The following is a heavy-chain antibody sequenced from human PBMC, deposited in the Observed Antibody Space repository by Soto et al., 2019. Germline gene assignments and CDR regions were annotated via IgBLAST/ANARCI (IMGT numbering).Heavy chain of an antibody. CDR1: GYTFTSYG. CDR2: ISAYNGNT. CDR3: ARDRDLVGATDY. Sequence: QAQLVQSGAGVKKPGASVKVSCKASGYTFTSYGISWVRQAPGQGLEWMGWISAYNGNTNYALKLQGRVNMTTDTSTSTAYMELRSVRSDDTAGYYCARDRDLVGATDYWGQGTLVTVSS. D-gene: IGHD1-26*01. J-gene: IGHJ4*02. V-gene: IGHV1-18*01.